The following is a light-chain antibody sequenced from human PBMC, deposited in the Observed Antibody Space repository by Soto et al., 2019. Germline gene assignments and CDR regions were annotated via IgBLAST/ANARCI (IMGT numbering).Light chain of an antibody. CDR1: HDVTTY. CDR2: AAS. J-gene: IGKJ1*01. CDR3: QQYGSSPET. Sequence: EIVMTQSPATLSVSPGERATLSCRASHDVTTYLAWYQQKSGQAPRLLIYAASTRATGIPARFSGSGSGTDFTLTVSRLEPEDFAVYYCQQYGSSPETFGQGTKVDIK. V-gene: IGKV3-20*01.